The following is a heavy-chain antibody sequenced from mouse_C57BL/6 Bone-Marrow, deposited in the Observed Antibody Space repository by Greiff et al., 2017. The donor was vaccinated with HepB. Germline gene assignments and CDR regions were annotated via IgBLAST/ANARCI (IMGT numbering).Heavy chain of an antibody. CDR1: GFNIKDDY. CDR2: IDPENGDT. V-gene: IGHV14-4*01. J-gene: IGHJ2*01. CDR3: TTDSNYGRVDY. D-gene: IGHD2-5*01. Sequence: EVQLQQSGAELVRPGASVKLSCTASGFNIKDDYMHWVKQRPEQGLEWIGWIDPENGDTEYASKFQGKATITADTSSNTAYLQLSSLTSEDTAVYYCTTDSNYGRVDYWGQGTTLTVSS.